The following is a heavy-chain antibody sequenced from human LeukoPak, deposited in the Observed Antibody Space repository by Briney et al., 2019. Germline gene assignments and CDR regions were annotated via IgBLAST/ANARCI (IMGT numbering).Heavy chain of an antibody. D-gene: IGHD5-18*01. CDR2: ISYDGSNK. V-gene: IGHV3-30*04. CDR3: AREGDTAMGFDY. CDR1: GFTFSSYA. Sequence: GGSLRLSCAASGFTFSSYAMHWVRQAPGKGLEGVAVISYDGSNKYYADSVKGSFTISRDNSKNTLYLQMNSLRAEDTAVYYCAREGDTAMGFDYWGQGTLVTVPS. J-gene: IGHJ4*02.